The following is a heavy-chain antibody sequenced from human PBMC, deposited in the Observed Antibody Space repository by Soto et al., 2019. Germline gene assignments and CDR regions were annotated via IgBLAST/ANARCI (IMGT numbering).Heavy chain of an antibody. CDR3: ARESGDNWDYEAY. CDR1: GGSITSYR. Sequence: QVQLQESGPGLVKPLETLSLTCTVSGGSITSYRWSWIRQSAGKGLEWIGRINTSGNTHYNPSLKGRVTVSIDTSRYQFFLTVNSVTAADSAVYYCARESGDNWDYEAYWGQGTPVTVSS. D-gene: IGHD1-7*01. V-gene: IGHV4-4*07. CDR2: INTSGNT. J-gene: IGHJ4*02.